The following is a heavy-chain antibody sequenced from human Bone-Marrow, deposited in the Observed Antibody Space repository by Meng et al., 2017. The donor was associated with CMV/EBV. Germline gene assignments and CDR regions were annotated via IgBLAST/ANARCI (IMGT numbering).Heavy chain of an antibody. V-gene: IGHV1-69*05. Sequence: SVKVSCKASGGTFSSYAISWVRQAPGQGLEWMGGIIPIFGTANYAQKFQGRVTITTDESTSTAYMELSSLRSGDTAVYYCARDKQLARYYYYGMDVWGQGTTVTVSS. CDR3: ARDKQLARYYYYGMDV. CDR2: IIPIFGTA. D-gene: IGHD6-6*01. CDR1: GGTFSSYA. J-gene: IGHJ6*02.